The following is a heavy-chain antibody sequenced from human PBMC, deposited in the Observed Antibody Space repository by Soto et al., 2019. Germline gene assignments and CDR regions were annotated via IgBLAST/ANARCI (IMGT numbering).Heavy chain of an antibody. CDR2: FYYSGST. D-gene: IGHD3-16*01. V-gene: IGHV4-61*01. Sequence: QVHLQESGPGLVKPSETLSLTCAVSGGSVNSGSYSWSWIRQPPGKGLEWIGYFYYSGSTNYNPTLKRLVTISQDTSKNQLSLKLTSVTAADTAVYYCARELRLGGNSVHYWGPGTLVTVSS. J-gene: IGHJ4*02. CDR3: ARELRLGGNSVHY. CDR1: GGSVNSGSYS.